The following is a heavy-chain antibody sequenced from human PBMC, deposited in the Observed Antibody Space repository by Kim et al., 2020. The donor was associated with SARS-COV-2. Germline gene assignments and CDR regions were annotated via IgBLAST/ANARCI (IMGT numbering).Heavy chain of an antibody. V-gene: IGHV4-4*07. Sequence: SETLSLSCTVSGGSFSSYHWSWIRQSAGRGLEWIGRIHASGSTNYNPSLKSRLTMSVDTSKHQMSLKLSSVTAADTAMYYCARQVDGTDRRFGYWGQGILVSVSS. CDR3: ARQVDGTDRRFGY. D-gene: IGHD3-10*01. J-gene: IGHJ4*02. CDR1: GGSFSSYH. CDR2: IHASGST.